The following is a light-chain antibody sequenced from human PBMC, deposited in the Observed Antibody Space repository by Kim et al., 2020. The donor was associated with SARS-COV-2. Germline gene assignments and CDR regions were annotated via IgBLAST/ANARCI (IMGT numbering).Light chain of an antibody. CDR1: QRVSGNL. CDR3: QQDGSSPLT. Sequence: SSGGRATLPCRRSQRVSGNLLAWYQQKPGPAPRLLIYGATSSATGLPGRFSGSGSGKDFTLTISRLEPEDFAAYYCQQDGSSPLTFGGGTKVDIK. CDR2: GAT. V-gene: IGKV3-20*01. J-gene: IGKJ4*01.